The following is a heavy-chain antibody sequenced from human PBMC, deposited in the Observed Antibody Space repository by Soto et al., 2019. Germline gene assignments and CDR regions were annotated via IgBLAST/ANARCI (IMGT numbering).Heavy chain of an antibody. D-gene: IGHD2-2*01. V-gene: IGHV1-18*01. CDR3: ARDRGGYCSSTSCSDFDY. Sequence: ASVKVSCKASGYTFTSYGISWVRQAPGQGLEWMRWISAYNGNTNYAQKLQGRVTMTTDTSTSTAYMELRSLRSDDTAVYYCARDRGGYCSSTSCSDFDYWGQGTLVTVSS. J-gene: IGHJ4*02. CDR1: GYTFTSYG. CDR2: ISAYNGNT.